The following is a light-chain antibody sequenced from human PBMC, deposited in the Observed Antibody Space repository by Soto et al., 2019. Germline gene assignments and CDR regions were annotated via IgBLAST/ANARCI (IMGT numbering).Light chain of an antibody. J-gene: IGKJ1*01. CDR1: QGISNY. Sequence: DIQMTQSPSSLSASVGDRVTITCRASQGISNYLAWYQQKPGKVPKLLIYAASTLQSGVPTRFSGSGSGTDFTLTISSLQPDDVSTYYCQNYNSGPRTFGQGTKVEIK. CDR3: QNYNSGPRT. CDR2: AAS. V-gene: IGKV1-27*01.